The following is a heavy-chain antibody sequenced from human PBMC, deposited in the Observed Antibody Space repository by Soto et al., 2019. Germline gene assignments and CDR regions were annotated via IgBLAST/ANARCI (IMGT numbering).Heavy chain of an antibody. CDR3: AKDNKYLAAPNEDYYYYYMDV. J-gene: IGHJ6*03. CDR2: ISYDGSNK. D-gene: IGHD6-13*01. CDR1: GFTFSSYG. V-gene: IGHV3-30*18. Sequence: QVQLVESGGGVVQPGRSLRLSCAASGFTFSSYGMHWVRQAPGKGMEWVAVISYDGSNKYYADSVKGRFTISRDNSKNTLYLQMNSLRAEDTAVYYCAKDNKYLAAPNEDYYYYYMDVWGTGTTVTVSS.